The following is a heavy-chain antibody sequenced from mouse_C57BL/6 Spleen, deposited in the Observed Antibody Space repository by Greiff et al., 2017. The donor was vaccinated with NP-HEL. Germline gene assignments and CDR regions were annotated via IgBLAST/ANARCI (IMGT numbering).Heavy chain of an antibody. V-gene: IGHV1-53*01. CDR1: GYTFTSYW. CDR3: ATGVLALSDAMDY. D-gene: IGHD6-1*01. Sequence: VQLQQSGTELVKPGASVKLSCKASGYTFTSYWMHWVKQRPGQGLEWIGNINPSNGGTNYNEKFKSKATLTVDKSSSTAYMQLSSLTSEDSAVYYCATGVLALSDAMDYWGQGTSVTVSS. CDR2: INPSNGGT. J-gene: IGHJ4*01.